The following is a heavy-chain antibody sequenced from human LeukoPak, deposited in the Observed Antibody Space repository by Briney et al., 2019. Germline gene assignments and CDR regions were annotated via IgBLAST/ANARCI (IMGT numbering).Heavy chain of an antibody. D-gene: IGHD5-18*01. CDR1: GSTFSNYG. CDR3: ARDERWIQFNY. J-gene: IGHJ4*02. CDR2: IVGSGVTT. Sequence: GGSLRLSCVASGSTFSNYGMNWVRQAPGKGLEWVSGIVGSGVTTYYADSVKGRFTISRDNSKNTLYLHMNGLRVEDTAIYYCARDERWIQFNYWGQGTLVTVSS. V-gene: IGHV3-23*01.